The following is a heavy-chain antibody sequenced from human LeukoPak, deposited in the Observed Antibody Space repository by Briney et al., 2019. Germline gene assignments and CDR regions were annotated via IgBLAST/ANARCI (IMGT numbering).Heavy chain of an antibody. D-gene: IGHD3-22*01. CDR3: ARVVVIYGFAFDI. CDR1: GGSISSYY. Sequence: SETLSLTCTVSGGSISSYYWSWIRQPPGKGLEWIGYIYYSGSTNYNPSLKSRVTISVDTSKNQFSLKLSSVTAADTAVYYCARVVVIYGFAFDIWGQGTMVTVSS. V-gene: IGHV4-59*01. J-gene: IGHJ3*02. CDR2: IYYSGST.